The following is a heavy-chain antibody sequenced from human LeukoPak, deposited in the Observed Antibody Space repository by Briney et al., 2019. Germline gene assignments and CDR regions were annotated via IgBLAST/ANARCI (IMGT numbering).Heavy chain of an antibody. D-gene: IGHD3-22*01. J-gene: IGHJ3*02. Sequence: SETLSLTCTVSGGTISRYYWSWIRQPPGKGLEWIGYISYSGSTNYNPSLKSRVTISVDTSKNQFSLKLSSVTAADTAVYYCARFDSRTYRDGFDIWGQGTMATVSS. CDR2: ISYSGST. V-gene: IGHV4-59*01. CDR1: GGTISRYY. CDR3: ARFDSRTYRDGFDI.